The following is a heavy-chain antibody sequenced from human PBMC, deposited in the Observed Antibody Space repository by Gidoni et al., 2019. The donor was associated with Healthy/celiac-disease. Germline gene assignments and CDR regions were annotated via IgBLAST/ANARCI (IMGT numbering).Heavy chain of an antibody. J-gene: IGHJ4*02. CDR3: AKDWYAYVWGSYRSPGYFDY. Sequence: EVQLVESGGGWVQPGGSLSISCAASGSTFTRCAMSWVRQAPGKGLECVSSISGRVGSTYYADSVKCRFTISSYNSNDTLYLQMTSLRAEDTAVYYCAKDWYAYVWGSYRSPGYFDYLGQGTLVTVSS. D-gene: IGHD3-16*02. V-gene: IGHV3-23*04. CDR1: GSTFTRCA. CDR2: ISGRVGST.